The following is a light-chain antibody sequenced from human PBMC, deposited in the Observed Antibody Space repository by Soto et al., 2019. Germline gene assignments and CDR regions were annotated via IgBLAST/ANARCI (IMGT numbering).Light chain of an antibody. Sequence: QSALTQPASVSGSPGQSITISCTGTSSDVGGYNSVSWYQQYPGKAPKLMIYDVSNRPSGVSNRFSGSKSGNTASLTISGLQAEDEADYSCSSYTSSTTVVFGGGTKLTVL. V-gene: IGLV2-14*01. CDR2: DVS. CDR1: SSDVGGYNS. J-gene: IGLJ2*01. CDR3: SSYTSSTTVV.